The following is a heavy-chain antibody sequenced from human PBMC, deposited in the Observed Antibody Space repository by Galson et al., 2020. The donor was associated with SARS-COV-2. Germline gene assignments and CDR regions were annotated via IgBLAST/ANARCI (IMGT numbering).Heavy chain of an antibody. CDR3: ARGLLFEIDY. CDR2: ISYDGSNK. D-gene: IGHD3-3*01. V-gene: IGHV3-30*04. CDR1: GFTFSSYA. Sequence: GSLRLSCAASGFTFSSYAMHWVRQAPGKGLEWVAVISYDGSNKYYADSVKGRFTISRDNSKNTLYLQMNSLRAEDTAVYYCARGLLFEIDYWGQGTLVTVSS. J-gene: IGHJ4*02.